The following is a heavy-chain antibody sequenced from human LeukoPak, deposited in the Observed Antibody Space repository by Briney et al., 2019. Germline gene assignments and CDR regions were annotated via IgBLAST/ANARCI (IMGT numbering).Heavy chain of an antibody. Sequence: GGSLRLSCAASGFTFSNYAMSWVRQAPGEGLEWVSSITDSGVSTYYADSVKGRFSISRDNYKNTLYLQMSSLRAEDTAVYYCARDPNGNYVGAFDFQRWGQGTLVTVSS. CDR3: ARDPNGNYVGAFDFQR. V-gene: IGHV3-23*01. CDR1: GFTFSNYA. CDR2: ITDSGVST. J-gene: IGHJ1*01. D-gene: IGHD4-17*01.